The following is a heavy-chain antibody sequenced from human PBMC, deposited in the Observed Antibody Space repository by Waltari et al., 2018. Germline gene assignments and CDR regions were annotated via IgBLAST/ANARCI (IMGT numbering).Heavy chain of an antibody. Sequence: SLPCAVYGGSFSGYYWSWIRQPPGKGLEWIGEINHSGSTNYNPSLKSRVTISVDTSKNQFSLKLSSVTAADTAVYYCARNAVVHMDVWGQGTTVTVSS. J-gene: IGHJ6*02. D-gene: IGHD2-2*01. V-gene: IGHV4-34*01. CDR1: GGSFSGYY. CDR3: ARNAVVHMDV. CDR2: INHSGST.